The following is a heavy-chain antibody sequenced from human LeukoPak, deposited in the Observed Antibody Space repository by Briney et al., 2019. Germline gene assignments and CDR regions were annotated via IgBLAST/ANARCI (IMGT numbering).Heavy chain of an antibody. CDR1: GFTFSSYA. J-gene: IGHJ4*02. D-gene: IGHD3-10*01. Sequence: PGGSLRLSCAASGFTFSSYAMSWVRQAPGKGLEWVSTIRGTTGSTYYADSVRGRFTISRDNSKNTLNPQMNSLRAEDTAVYYCAKVLGIWFGESDYYFDYWGQGTLVTVSS. CDR3: AKVLGIWFGESDYYFDY. V-gene: IGHV3-23*01. CDR2: IRGTTGST.